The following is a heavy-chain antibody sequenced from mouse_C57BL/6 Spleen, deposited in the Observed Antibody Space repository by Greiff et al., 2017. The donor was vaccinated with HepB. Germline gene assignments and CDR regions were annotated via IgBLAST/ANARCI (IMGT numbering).Heavy chain of an antibody. CDR2: ISPRDGST. V-gene: IGHV1-85*01. Sequence: VQLQQSGPELVKPGASVKLSCKASGYTFTSYDINWVKPRPGQGLEWIGWISPRDGSTKYNEKFKGKATLTVDTSSSTAYMELHSLTSEDSAVYFCARSGGITTVRYFDYWGQGTTLTVSS. CDR1: GYTFTSYD. D-gene: IGHD1-1*01. J-gene: IGHJ2*01. CDR3: ARSGGITTVRYFDY.